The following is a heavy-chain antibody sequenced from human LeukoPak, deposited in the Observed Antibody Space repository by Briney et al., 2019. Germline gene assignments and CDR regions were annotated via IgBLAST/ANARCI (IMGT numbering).Heavy chain of an antibody. CDR1: GFVFTDHY. V-gene: IGHV3-11*04. Sequence: PGGSLILSCTASGFVFTDHYMIWIRQAPGKGLEWICSLSIGEDAIFYADSVRGRFAISGDKSNNSLYLLMDNLGVEDTAVYYCARDPSVSHGSWSGPMGFFDLWGRGTLVTVSS. D-gene: IGHD3-3*01. CDR2: LSIGEDAI. J-gene: IGHJ2*01. CDR3: ARDPSVSHGSWSGPMGFFDL.